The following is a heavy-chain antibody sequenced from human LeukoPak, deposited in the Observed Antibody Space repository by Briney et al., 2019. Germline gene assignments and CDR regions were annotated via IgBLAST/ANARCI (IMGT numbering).Heavy chain of an antibody. V-gene: IGHV3-21*01. D-gene: IGHD6-13*01. Sequence: GGSLRLSCAASGFTFSSYNMNWVRQAPGKGLEWISSISSSSSYIYYADSVKGRFTISRDNSNISLNLQMTTLTAEYSAVYYCGRGDYSSSWDLDHWGQGTLVTVSS. CDR3: GRGDYSSSWDLDH. CDR2: ISSSSSYI. J-gene: IGHJ4*02. CDR1: GFTFSSYN.